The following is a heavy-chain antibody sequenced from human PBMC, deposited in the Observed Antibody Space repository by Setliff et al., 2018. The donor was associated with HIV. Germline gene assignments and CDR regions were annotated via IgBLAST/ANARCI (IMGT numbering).Heavy chain of an antibody. CDR3: TGPSTDGYNLVIDY. Sequence: ASVKVSCKASGYTFTSYAMNWVRQAPGQGLEWMGWINTNTGNPTYAQGFTGRFVFSLDTAVSTAYLQILKAEDTAVYARTGPSTDGYNLVIDYWGQGTLVTVSS. D-gene: IGHD5-12*01. V-gene: IGHV7-4-1*01. J-gene: IGHJ4*02. CDR1: GYTFTSYA. CDR2: INTNTGNP.